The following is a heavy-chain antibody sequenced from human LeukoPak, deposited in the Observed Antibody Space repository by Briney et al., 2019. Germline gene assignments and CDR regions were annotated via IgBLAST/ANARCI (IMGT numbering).Heavy chain of an antibody. J-gene: IGHJ4*02. D-gene: IGHD3-22*01. V-gene: IGHV3-73*01. CDR1: GFTFSGSA. CDR2: IRSKANGYAT. CDR3: TMTYYYDSSGQSDY. Sequence: GGSLRLSCAASGFTFSGSAMHWVRQASGKGLEWVGRIRSKANGYATAYAASVKGGFTISRDDSKNTAYLQMNSLKTEDTAVYYCTMTYYYDSSGQSDYWGQGTLVTVSS.